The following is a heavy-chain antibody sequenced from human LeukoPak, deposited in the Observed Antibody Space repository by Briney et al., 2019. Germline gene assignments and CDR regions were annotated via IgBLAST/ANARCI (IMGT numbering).Heavy chain of an antibody. Sequence: GGSLRLSCAAAGFTFSSYAMTWVRQAAGKGLGWVSSISGSDGSAYSADSVKGRFTISRDNSKNTLYLQMNSLRAGDTAVYYCAGYYDSSGMDPLNYWGQGTLVTVSS. CDR3: AGYYDSSGMDPLNY. CDR1: GFTFSSYA. CDR2: ISGSDGSA. V-gene: IGHV3-23*01. J-gene: IGHJ4*02. D-gene: IGHD3-22*01.